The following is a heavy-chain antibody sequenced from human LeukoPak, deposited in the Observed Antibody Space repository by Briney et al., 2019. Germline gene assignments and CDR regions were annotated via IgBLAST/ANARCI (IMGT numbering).Heavy chain of an antibody. CDR2: IKQDGSEK. Sequence: PGGSLRLSCAASGFTFSSYWMSWVRQAPGKGLEWVANIKQDGSEKYYVDSVKGRFTISRDNAKNSLYLQMNSLRDEDTAVYYCARDPGYSRPSSYGYFDHWGQGTLATVSS. D-gene: IGHD1-26*01. V-gene: IGHV3-7*01. CDR1: GFTFSSYW. CDR3: ARDPGYSRPSSYGYFDH. J-gene: IGHJ4*02.